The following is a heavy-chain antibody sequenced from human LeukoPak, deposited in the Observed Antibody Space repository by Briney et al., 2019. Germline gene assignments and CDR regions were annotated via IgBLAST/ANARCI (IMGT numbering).Heavy chain of an antibody. Sequence: PSETLSLTCTGSGGSISSYYWSWLRQPPGKGLEWIGYIYYSGSTNYNPSLKSRVTISVDTSKNQFSLKLSSVTAADTAVYYCARLRLYCSGGSCYFYFDYWGQGTLVTVSS. D-gene: IGHD2-15*01. CDR2: IYYSGST. J-gene: IGHJ4*02. CDR3: ARLRLYCSGGSCYFYFDY. CDR1: GGSISSYY. V-gene: IGHV4-59*08.